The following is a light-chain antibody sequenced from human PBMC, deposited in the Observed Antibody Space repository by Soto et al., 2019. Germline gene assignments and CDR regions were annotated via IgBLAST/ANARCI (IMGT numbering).Light chain of an antibody. V-gene: IGKV3-11*01. J-gene: IGKJ4*01. CDR2: DVS. Sequence: EVVLTQSPATLSLSPGERATLSCRASQTISTYLAWYQQRPGQAPRLLMYDVSTRAPGIPARFSGSGSGTEFSLTISSLEPEDFAVYYCQHRGNWPLTFGGGTKVDIK. CDR1: QTISTY. CDR3: QHRGNWPLT.